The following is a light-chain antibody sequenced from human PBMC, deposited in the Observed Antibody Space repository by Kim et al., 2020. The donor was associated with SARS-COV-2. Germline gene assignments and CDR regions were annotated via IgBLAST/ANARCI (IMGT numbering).Light chain of an antibody. Sequence: EIVLTQSPATLSLSPGERATLSCRASQSVSVNLAWYQQKSGQPPRLLIHDAVNRATGIPARFSGRGSETDFTPTISGLEPEDAAIYYCQGCSSWPRTLGGGAKVQIQ. V-gene: IGKV3-11*01. CDR3: QGCSSWPRT. CDR1: QSVSVN. CDR2: DAV. J-gene: IGKJ4*02.